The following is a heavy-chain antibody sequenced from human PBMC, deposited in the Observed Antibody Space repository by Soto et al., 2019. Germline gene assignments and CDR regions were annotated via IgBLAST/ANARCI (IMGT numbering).Heavy chain of an antibody. J-gene: IGHJ1*01. CDR3: AREPRVLAY. V-gene: IGHV3-7*01. CDR1: GFTYSDYW. Sequence: VQLVESGGGVVQPGGSLRLSCVASGFTYSDYWMAWVRQVPGRGLEWVAYMNPDGSQTFYVDSVKGRFTISRDNAKNSLYLRITSLRVEDTAVYYCAREPRVLAYWGQGTLVAVSS. CDR2: MNPDGSQT. D-gene: IGHD3-3*01.